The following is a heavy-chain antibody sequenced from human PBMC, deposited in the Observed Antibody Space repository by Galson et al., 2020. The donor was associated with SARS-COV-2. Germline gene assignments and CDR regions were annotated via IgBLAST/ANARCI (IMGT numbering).Heavy chain of an antibody. CDR3: ARDRSDCSGGSCYYFDY. J-gene: IGHJ4*02. CDR2: INPSGGST. Sequence: ASVKVSCKASGYTFTSYYMHWVRQAPGQGLEWMGIINPSGGSTSYAQKFQGRVTMTRDTSTSTVYMELSSLRCEDTDVYYCARDRSDCSGGSCYYFDYWGQGTLVTVSS. CDR1: GYTFTSYY. D-gene: IGHD2-15*01. V-gene: IGHV1-46*01.